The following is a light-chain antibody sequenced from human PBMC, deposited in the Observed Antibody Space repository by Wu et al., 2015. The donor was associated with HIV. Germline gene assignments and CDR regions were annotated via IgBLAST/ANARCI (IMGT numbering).Light chain of an antibody. CDR3: QQYYSYPWT. Sequence: AIRMTQSPSSLSASTGDRVTITCRASQGISSYLAWYQQKPGKAPKLLIYAASTLQSGVPSRFSGSGSGTDFTLTISCLQSEDFATYYCQQYYSYPWTFGQGTKVE. V-gene: IGKV1-8*01. J-gene: IGKJ1*01. CDR2: AAS. CDR1: QGISSY.